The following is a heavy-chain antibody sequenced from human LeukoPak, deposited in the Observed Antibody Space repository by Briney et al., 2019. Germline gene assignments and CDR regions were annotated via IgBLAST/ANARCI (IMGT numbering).Heavy chain of an antibody. V-gene: IGHV3-74*01. CDR3: ARAEYDSSGPSHIDY. J-gene: IGHJ4*02. D-gene: IGHD3-22*01. CDR1: GFTFSSYW. CDR2: INSDGSST. Sequence: PGGSLRLSCAASGFTFSSYWMHWVRQAPGKGLVWVSRINSDGSSTSYADSVKGRFTISRDNAKNTLYLQMNSLRAEDTAVYYCARAEYDSSGPSHIDYWGQGTLVTVSS.